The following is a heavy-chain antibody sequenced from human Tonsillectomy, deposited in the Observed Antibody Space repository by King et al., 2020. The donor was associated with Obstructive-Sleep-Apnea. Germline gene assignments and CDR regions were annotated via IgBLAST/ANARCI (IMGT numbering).Heavy chain of an antibody. D-gene: IGHD5-12*01. CDR2: IRYDGSNK. CDR1: GFTFRSYG. CDR3: ANGGHSGNDWGDYYYSMDV. V-gene: IGHV3-30*02. Sequence: VQLVESGGGVVQPGRSLRLSCAASGFTFRSYGMHWVRQAPGKGLEWVAFIRYDGSNKYYTDSVKGRFSIARDNSKNELYVQMNSLRVEDTAVYYCANGGHSGNDWGDYYYSMDVWAQGTTVTVSS. J-gene: IGHJ6*02.